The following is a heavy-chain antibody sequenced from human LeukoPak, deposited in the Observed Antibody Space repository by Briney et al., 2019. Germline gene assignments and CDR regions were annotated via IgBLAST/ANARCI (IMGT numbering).Heavy chain of an antibody. CDR3: AKESHRNNWCSTFDD. Sequence: PGRSLRLSCAASGFSFNSYGMDWVRQAPGKGLEWVAVIWYDGSKKYYADSVKGRFTISRDNSNNMLYLQMDSLRVEDTAVYYCAKESHRNNWCSTFDDWGQGSLVTVSS. CDR1: GFSFNSYG. CDR2: IWYDGSKK. V-gene: IGHV3-33*06. D-gene: IGHD1-1*01. J-gene: IGHJ4*02.